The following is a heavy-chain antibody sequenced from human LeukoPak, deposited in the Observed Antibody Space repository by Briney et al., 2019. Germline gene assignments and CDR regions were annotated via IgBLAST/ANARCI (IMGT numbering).Heavy chain of an antibody. D-gene: IGHD7-27*01. CDR1: GGSFSGYY. V-gene: IGHV4-34*01. J-gene: IGHJ6*02. CDR2: INHSGST. Sequence: PSETLSLTCAVYGGSFSGYYWSWIRQPPGKGLEWIGEINHSGSTNYNPSLKSRVTISVDTSKNQFSLKLSFVTAADTAVYYCARQRSLTGNYYYCELDVWGQGTTVTVSS. CDR3: ARQRSLTGNYYYCELDV.